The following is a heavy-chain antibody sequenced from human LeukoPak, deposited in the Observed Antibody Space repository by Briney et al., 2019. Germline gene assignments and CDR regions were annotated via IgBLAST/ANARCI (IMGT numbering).Heavy chain of an antibody. J-gene: IGHJ4*02. D-gene: IGHD3-22*01. CDR1: GYSISSGYY. CDR2: IYHSGST. Sequence: SETLSLTCTVSGYSISSGYYWGWIRQPPGKGLEWIGSIYHSGSTYYNPSLKSRVTISVDTSKNQFSLKLSSVTAADTAVYYCAKDRDWGITMIVVVISNSNGFDYWGQGTLVTVSS. V-gene: IGHV4-38-2*02. CDR3: AKDRDWGITMIVVVISNSNGFDY.